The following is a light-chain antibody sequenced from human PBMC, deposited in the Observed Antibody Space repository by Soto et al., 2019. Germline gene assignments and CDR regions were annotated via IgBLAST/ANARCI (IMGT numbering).Light chain of an antibody. CDR3: QQYGSSVFT. CDR1: QSISSSY. CDR2: DAS. J-gene: IGKJ3*01. V-gene: IGKV3-20*01. Sequence: EVVLTQSPGTLSLSPGERATLSCRAGQSISSSYLAWYQQKPGQPPRLLIYDASNRATDVPDRFSGSGSGSDFTLTISRLEPEDFAVYYCQQYGSSVFTFGPGTKVDVK.